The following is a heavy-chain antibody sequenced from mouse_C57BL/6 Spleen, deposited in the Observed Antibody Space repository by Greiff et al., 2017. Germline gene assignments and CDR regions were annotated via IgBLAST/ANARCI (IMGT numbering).Heavy chain of an antibody. CDR1: GYTFTSST. Sequence: QVPLQQSGAELARPGASVTMSCKASGYTFTSSTMHWVKQRPGQGLEWIGYINPSSGYTKYNQKFKDKATLTADKSSSTAYMQLSSLTSEDSAVYYCARAYSDWYFDVGGTGTTVTVSS. J-gene: IGHJ1*03. V-gene: IGHV1-4*01. D-gene: IGHD2-10*01. CDR3: ARAYSDWYFDV. CDR2: INPSSGYT.